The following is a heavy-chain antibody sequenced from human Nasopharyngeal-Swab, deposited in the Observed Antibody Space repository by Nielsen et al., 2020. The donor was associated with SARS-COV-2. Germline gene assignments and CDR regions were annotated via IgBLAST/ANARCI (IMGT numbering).Heavy chain of an antibody. CDR3: VRGDYRDI. Sequence: GEFLKISCAASGFTFSTSTMNWVRQAPGEGLEWVSSIDSRGTTKHYADSVRGRFTISRDNAKNSLYPQMNSLRVEDTAVYYCVRGDYRDIWGQGTMVTVSS. V-gene: IGHV3-21*01. J-gene: IGHJ3*02. CDR2: IDSRGTTK. CDR1: GFTFSTST. D-gene: IGHD4/OR15-4a*01.